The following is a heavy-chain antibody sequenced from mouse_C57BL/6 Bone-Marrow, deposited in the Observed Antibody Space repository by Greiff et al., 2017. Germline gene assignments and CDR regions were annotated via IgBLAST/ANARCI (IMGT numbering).Heavy chain of an antibody. J-gene: IGHJ2*01. CDR3: ARDYYGSSYDY. CDR1: GYTFTSYW. Sequence: VQLQQPGAELVRPGTSVKLSCKASGYTFTSYWMHWVKQRPGQGLEWIGVIDPSDSYTNYNQKFKGKATLTVDTSSSTAYMQLSSLTSEDSAVYCCARDYYGSSYDYWGQGTTLTDSS. CDR2: IDPSDSYT. D-gene: IGHD1-1*01. V-gene: IGHV1-59*01.